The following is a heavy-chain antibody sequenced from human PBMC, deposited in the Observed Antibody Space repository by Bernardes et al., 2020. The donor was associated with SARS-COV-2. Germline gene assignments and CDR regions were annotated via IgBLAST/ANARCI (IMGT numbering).Heavy chain of an antibody. CDR3: ARDVVITFGGVIVIPLSCYYVMDV. D-gene: IGHD3-16*02. CDR2: IYYSGST. CDR1: GASISSYY. V-gene: IGHV4-59*01. Sequence: SETLSLTCAVSGASISSYYWSWIRQPPGKGLEWIGYIYYSGSTNYNPSLKSRVTISVDTYKNHFSLKLSSVTAADTAVYYCARDVVITFGGVIVIPLSCYYVMDVWGQGTTVTVSS. J-gene: IGHJ6*02.